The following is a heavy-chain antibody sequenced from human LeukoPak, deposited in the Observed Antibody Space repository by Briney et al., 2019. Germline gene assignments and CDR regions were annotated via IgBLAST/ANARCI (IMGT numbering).Heavy chain of an antibody. CDR3: AREGGPYRPLDY. CDR2: VNLQGST. J-gene: IGHJ4*02. CDR1: GGSISNTNW. Sequence: PSGTLSLTCGVSGGSISNTNWWTWFRQPPGKGLEWIGEVNLQGSTNYNPSLKSRVSIQVDKSENHICLKLTSVTTADTAVYYCAREGGPYRPLDYSGQGTLVT. V-gene: IGHV4-4*02.